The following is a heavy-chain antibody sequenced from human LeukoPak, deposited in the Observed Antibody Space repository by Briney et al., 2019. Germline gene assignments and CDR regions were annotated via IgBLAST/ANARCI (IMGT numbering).Heavy chain of an antibody. CDR1: GGSISSGGYS. CDR2: IYHSGST. J-gene: IGHJ5*02. V-gene: IGHV4-30-2*01. Sequence: EASETLSLTCAVSGGSISSGGYSWSWIRQPPGKGLEWIGYIYHSGSTYYNPSLKSRVTISVDRSKNQFSLKLSSVTAADTAVYYCASVLMVRGVCFDPWGQGTLVTVSS. D-gene: IGHD3-10*01. CDR3: ASVLMVRGVCFDP.